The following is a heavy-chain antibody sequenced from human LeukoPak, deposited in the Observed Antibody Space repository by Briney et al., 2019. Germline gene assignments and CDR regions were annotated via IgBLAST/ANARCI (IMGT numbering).Heavy chain of an antibody. Sequence: PGGSLRLSCAASGFTFSSYAMHWVRQAPGKGLEWVAVISYDGSNKKYADSVKGRFTISRDNSKSTLYLQMNSLRAEDTAAYYCAKHSRGSFRGASAFDYWGQGTVVTVSS. CDR1: GFTFSSYA. D-gene: IGHD1-26*01. CDR2: ISYDGSNK. J-gene: IGHJ4*02. CDR3: AKHSRGSFRGASAFDY. V-gene: IGHV3-30*04.